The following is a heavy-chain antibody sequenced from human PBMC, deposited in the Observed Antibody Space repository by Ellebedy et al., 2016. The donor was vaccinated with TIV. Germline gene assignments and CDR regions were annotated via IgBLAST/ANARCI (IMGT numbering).Heavy chain of an antibody. CDR1: GFTFDDFA. D-gene: IGHD3-10*01. Sequence: GGSLTLSCAASGFTFDDFAMHWVRQAPAKGQEWVSGISWDSNYIGYADSVKGRFTISRENAKKSLYLQMNALRTEDTAVYYCAKAQYGSGSYQAIQHWGQGTLVTVSS. CDR2: ISWDSNYI. CDR3: AKAQYGSGSYQAIQH. V-gene: IGHV3-9*01. J-gene: IGHJ1*01.